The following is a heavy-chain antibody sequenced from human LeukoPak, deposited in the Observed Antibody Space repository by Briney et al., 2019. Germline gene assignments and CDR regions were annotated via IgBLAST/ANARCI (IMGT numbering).Heavy chain of an antibody. CDR3: ARVGVPQYAFDI. CDR2: INSDGRIT. J-gene: IGHJ3*02. CDR1: GLTFSSNW. Sequence: GGSLRSSGVAPGLTFSSNWRNWVRQVPGKGPFWVSRINSDGRITSYADSVKGRFTISRDNAKNTLYLQMNSLRAEDTAVYSCARVGVPQYAFDIWGQGTWVTVSS. V-gene: IGHV3-74*01. D-gene: IGHD2-2*01.